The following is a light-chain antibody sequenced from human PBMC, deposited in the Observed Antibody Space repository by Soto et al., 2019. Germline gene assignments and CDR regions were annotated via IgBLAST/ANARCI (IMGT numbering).Light chain of an antibody. CDR3: QQSYSIPLT. J-gene: IGKJ4*01. Sequence: IHMTHAPSTLSGSVLYRVTITFLAIQGIRNDLCWYHQKPGKTPKLLIYASSSLQSWVPSRFSGSGSGTDFTLTISSLQPEDFATYYCQQSYSIPLTFGGGTRWIS. V-gene: IGKV1-39*01. CDR1: QGIRND. CDR2: ASS.